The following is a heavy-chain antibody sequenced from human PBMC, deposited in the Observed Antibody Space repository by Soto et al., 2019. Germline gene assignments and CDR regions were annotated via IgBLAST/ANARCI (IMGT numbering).Heavy chain of an antibody. D-gene: IGHD6-6*01. CDR1: GFTFSSYA. J-gene: IGHJ2*01. CDR3: AGSGEAARPYWYFDL. CDR2: ISGSGGST. V-gene: IGHV3-23*01. Sequence: GGSLRLSCAASGFTFSSYAMSWVRQAPGKGLEWVSAISGSGGSTYYADSVKGRFTISRVNSKNTLYLQMNSLRAEDTAVYYCAGSGEAARPYWYFDLWGRGTLVTVSS.